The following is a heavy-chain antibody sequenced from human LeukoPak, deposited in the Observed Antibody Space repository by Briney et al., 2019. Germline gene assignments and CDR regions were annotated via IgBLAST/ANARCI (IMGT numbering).Heavy chain of an antibody. CDR3: ARLQVGAAEPDALDY. Sequence: ASVKVSCKASGYTFTSYYMHWVRQAPGQGLEWMGIINPSGGSTSYAQKFQGRVTMTRDTSTSTVYMELSSLRSEDTAVYYCARLQVGAAEPDALDYWGQGTLVTVSS. CDR1: GYTFTSYY. V-gene: IGHV1-46*01. CDR2: INPSGGST. J-gene: IGHJ4*02. D-gene: IGHD6-13*01.